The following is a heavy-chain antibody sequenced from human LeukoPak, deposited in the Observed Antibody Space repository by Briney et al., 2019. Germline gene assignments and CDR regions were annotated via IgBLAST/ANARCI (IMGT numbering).Heavy chain of an antibody. J-gene: IGHJ6*02. D-gene: IGHD3-10*01. V-gene: IGHV3-30*04. CDR3: ARDDPIRSITMVRGVISYGMDV. CDR1: GFTFSSYA. Sequence: QTGGSLRLSCAASGFTFSSYAMHWVREAPGKGLEWVAVISYDRSNKYYADSVKGRFTISRDNSKNTLYLQMNSLRAEDTAVYYCARDDPIRSITMVRGVISYGMDVWGQGTTVTVSS. CDR2: ISYDRSNK.